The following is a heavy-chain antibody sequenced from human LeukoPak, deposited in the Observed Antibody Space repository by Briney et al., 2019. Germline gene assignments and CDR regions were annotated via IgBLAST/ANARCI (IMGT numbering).Heavy chain of an antibody. CDR2: MNPNSGNT. CDR1: GYTFTSYD. Sequence: GASVKVSCKASGYTFTSYDINWVRQATGQGLEWMGWMNPNSGNTGYAQKFQGRVTMTRNTSISTAYMELGSLRSEDTAVYYCARDSIPVERWLHGWFDPWGQGTLVTVSS. D-gene: IGHD5-24*01. V-gene: IGHV1-8*01. J-gene: IGHJ5*02. CDR3: ARDSIPVERWLHGWFDP.